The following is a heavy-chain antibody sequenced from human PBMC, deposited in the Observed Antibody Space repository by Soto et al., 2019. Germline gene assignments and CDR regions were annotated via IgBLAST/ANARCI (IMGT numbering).Heavy chain of an antibody. J-gene: IGHJ3*02. V-gene: IGHV3-23*01. Sequence: GGSLRLSCEASGFTFSNYAMTWVRQAPGEGPEWVSTIGGGDNIFYADSVKGRFTISRDDSKSTMYLQMDNLRVEDTAMYFCAKDSVSFNRIYHALDIWGQGTVVTVSS. CDR3: AKDSVSFNRIYHALDI. CDR1: GFTFSNYA. CDR2: IGGGDNI. D-gene: IGHD3-3*02.